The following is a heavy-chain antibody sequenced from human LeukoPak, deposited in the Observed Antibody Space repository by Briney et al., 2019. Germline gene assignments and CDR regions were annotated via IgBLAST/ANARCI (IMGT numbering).Heavy chain of an antibody. CDR1: GFTFSSYW. V-gene: IGHV3-74*01. Sequence: PGGSLRLSCAASGFTFSSYWMHWVRQAPGKGLVWVSRINGDGTSIRHADSMKGRFTISRDNAKNTLYLQMNSLRDEDTAVYYCVREGLECSGSSCQRAAFDYWGQGTLVTVSS. J-gene: IGHJ4*02. CDR2: INGDGTSI. CDR3: VREGLECSGSSCQRAAFDY. D-gene: IGHD2-2*01.